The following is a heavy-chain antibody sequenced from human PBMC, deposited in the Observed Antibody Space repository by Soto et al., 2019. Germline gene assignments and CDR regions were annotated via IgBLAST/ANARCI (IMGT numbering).Heavy chain of an antibody. CDR2: IYSSGTT. CDR1: GGSVSSGSYH. V-gene: IGHV4-61*01. J-gene: IGHJ6*02. Sequence: SETLSLTCSVSGGSVSSGSYHWSWIRQPPGMGLEWIGNIYSSGTTNYNPSLKSRVTISVDTSKNQFSLKVRSVNAADTAVYYCAKNEVPERSGYYYYGMDVWGQGTAVTVSS. D-gene: IGHD3-3*01. CDR3: AKNEVPERSGYYYYGMDV.